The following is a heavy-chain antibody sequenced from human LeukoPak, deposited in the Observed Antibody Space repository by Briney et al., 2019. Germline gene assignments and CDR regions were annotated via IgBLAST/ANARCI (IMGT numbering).Heavy chain of an antibody. D-gene: IGHD1-26*01. CDR2: ISYDGSNR. J-gene: IGHJ6*03. CDR1: GFTFSSYG. V-gene: IGHV3-30*18. CDR3: AKTRGTYYAYYYYMDV. Sequence: PGGSLRLSCAASGFTFSSYGMHWVRQAPGKGLEWVATISYDGSNRYYVDSVKGRFTISRDNSKNTLYLQMDSLRAEDTAVYYCAKTRGTYYAYYYYMDVWGKGTTVTVSS.